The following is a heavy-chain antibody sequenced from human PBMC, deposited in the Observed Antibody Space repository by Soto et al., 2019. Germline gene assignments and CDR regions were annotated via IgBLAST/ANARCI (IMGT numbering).Heavy chain of an antibody. Sequence: PSETLSLTCAVSGDSISRGYWWSWVRQFPGKGLEWIGEIYHSGSTIYNPSLQSRVTLSVDKSRNEFSLKMSSVTAADTAVYYCARGDDYTWFGAGNYYYGMDVWGQGTTVTVSS. CDR3: ARGDDYTWFGAGNYYYGMDV. CDR1: GDSISRGYW. J-gene: IGHJ6*02. CDR2: IYHSGST. V-gene: IGHV4-4*02. D-gene: IGHD3-10*01.